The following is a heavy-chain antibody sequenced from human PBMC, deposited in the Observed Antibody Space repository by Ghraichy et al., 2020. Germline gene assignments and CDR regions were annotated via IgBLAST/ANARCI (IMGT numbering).Heavy chain of an antibody. J-gene: IGHJ4*02. CDR1: GFTFSSYA. CDR2: ISGSGGST. CDR3: AKDVTADPY. Sequence: GESLNISCAASGFTFSSYAMSWVRQAPGKGLEWVSAISGSGGSTYYADSVKGRFTISRDNSKNTLYLQMNSLRAEDTAVYYCAKDVTADPYWGQGTLVTVSS. V-gene: IGHV3-23*01. D-gene: IGHD2/OR15-2a*01.